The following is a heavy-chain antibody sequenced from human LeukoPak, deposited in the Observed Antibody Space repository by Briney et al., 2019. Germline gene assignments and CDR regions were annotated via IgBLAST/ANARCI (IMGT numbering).Heavy chain of an antibody. V-gene: IGHV1-18*01. CDR1: GYTFTSYG. CDR3: ATSSYEVGATVYYYYYMDV. D-gene: IGHD1-26*01. J-gene: IGHJ6*03. CDR2: ISAYNGNT. Sequence: ASVKVSCKASGYTFTSYGISWVRQAPGQGLEWMGWISAYNGNTNYAQKPQGRVTMTTDTSTSTAYMELRSLRSDDTAWYYCATSSYEVGATVYYYYYMDVWGKGTTVTVSS.